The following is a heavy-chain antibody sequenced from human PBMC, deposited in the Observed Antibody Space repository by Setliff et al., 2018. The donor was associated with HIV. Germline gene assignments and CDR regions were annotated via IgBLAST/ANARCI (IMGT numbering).Heavy chain of an antibody. D-gene: IGHD3-10*01. CDR1: GYAFTSQF. Sequence: ASVKVSCKASGYAFTSQFMHWVRQAPGQGLEWMGWVNSASGGTNYAQNFQGWVTVTRDTSINTVYMELSSLKSDDTAVYYCAKVFAFGVDGFDIWGQGTMVTVSS. CDR3: AKVFAFGVDGFDI. J-gene: IGHJ3*02. CDR2: VNSASGGT. V-gene: IGHV1-2*04.